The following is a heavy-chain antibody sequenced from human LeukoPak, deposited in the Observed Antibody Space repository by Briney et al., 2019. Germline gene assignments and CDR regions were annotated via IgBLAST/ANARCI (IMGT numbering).Heavy chain of an antibody. V-gene: IGHV1-2*02. CDR2: INPNSGGT. D-gene: IGHD3-22*01. J-gene: IGHJ4*02. Sequence: ASVKVSCRASGYTFTGYYMHWVRQAPGQGLEWMGWINPNSGGTNYAQKFQGRVTMTRDTSISTAYMELSRLRSEDTAVYYCARADYYDSSGYYYFDYWGQGTLVTVSS. CDR3: ARADYYDSSGYYYFDY. CDR1: GYTFTGYY.